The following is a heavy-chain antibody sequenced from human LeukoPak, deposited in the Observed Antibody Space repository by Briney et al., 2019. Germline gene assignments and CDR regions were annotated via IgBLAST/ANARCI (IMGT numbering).Heavy chain of an antibody. CDR2: INHSGST. J-gene: IGHJ6*03. CDR3: ARRAGSYFRYYYYYMDV. D-gene: IGHD1-26*01. CDR1: GGSFSGYY. V-gene: IGHV4-34*01. Sequence: SETLSLTCAVYGGSFSGYYWRWIRQPPGKGLEWVGEINHSGSTNYNPSLKSRVTISVDTSKNQFSLKLSSVTAADTAVYYCARRAGSYFRYYYYYMDVWGKGTTVTVSS.